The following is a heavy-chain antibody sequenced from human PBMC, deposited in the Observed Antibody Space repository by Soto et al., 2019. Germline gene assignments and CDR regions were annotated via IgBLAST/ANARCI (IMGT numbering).Heavy chain of an antibody. CDR2: IYDSWTT. CDR3: ARGIVRGGLDL. Sequence: QVQLQEAGPGLVRPSQTLSLTCTVAGGSMSENDYYWSWLRQSPGQGLQWIGYIYDSWTTSYSSSLRSRVTTSADTSRNQFSLKLTSVTGADTALYFCARGIVRGGLDLWGQGTFVTVSS. D-gene: IGHD3-10*02. V-gene: IGHV4-30-4*01. J-gene: IGHJ3*01. CDR1: GGSMSENDYY.